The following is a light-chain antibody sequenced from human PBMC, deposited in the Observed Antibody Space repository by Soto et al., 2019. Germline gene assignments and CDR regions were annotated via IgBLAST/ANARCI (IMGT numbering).Light chain of an antibody. J-gene: IGKJ5*01. Sequence: DVQMTKSPSSLSGSVGDRVTITCRASESISRHLNWYQQKPGKAPKLLIYAASSLQNGVPSRFRGGGSGTDFTLTISNLQPEDFATYYCQQTYTTLSITFGQGTRLDIK. CDR2: AAS. CDR1: ESISRH. CDR3: QQTYTTLSIT. V-gene: IGKV1-39*01.